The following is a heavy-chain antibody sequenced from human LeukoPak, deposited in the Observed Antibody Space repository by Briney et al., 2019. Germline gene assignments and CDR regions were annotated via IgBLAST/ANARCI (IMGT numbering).Heavy chain of an antibody. J-gene: IGHJ4*02. D-gene: IGHD1-26*01. CDR2: IYYSGST. V-gene: IGHV4-59*08. CDR3: ARLSNSGSYQYYFDC. CDR1: GGSISSYY. Sequence: SETLSLTCTVSGGSISSYYWSWIRQPPGKGLEWIGYIYYSGSTNYNPSLKSRVTISVDTSKNQFSLKLSSVTAADTALYYCARLSNSGSYQYYFDCWAREPWSPSPQ.